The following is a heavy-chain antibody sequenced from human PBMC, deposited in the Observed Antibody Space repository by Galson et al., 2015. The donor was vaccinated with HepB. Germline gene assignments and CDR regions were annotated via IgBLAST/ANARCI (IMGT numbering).Heavy chain of an antibody. D-gene: IGHD3-10*01. CDR2: ISWNGGSI. CDR3: AKDTSSGGYYFDY. CDR1: GFTFGDYA. Sequence: SLRLSCAASGFTFGDYAMHWVRQAPGKGLEWVSGISWNGGSIAYADSVKSRFTISRDNAKNSLYLQMNSLGPEDAALYYCAKDTSSGGYYFDYWGQGTLVTVSS. V-gene: IGHV3-9*01. J-gene: IGHJ4*02.